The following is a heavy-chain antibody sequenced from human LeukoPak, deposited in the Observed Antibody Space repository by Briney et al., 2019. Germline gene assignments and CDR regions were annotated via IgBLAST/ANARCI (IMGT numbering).Heavy chain of an antibody. V-gene: IGHV1-2*02. D-gene: IGHD3-3*01. CDR1: GHTFTGYY. J-gene: IGHJ4*02. CDR3: ARPNFWSGYYQGY. CDR2: INPNSGGT. Sequence: ASVKVSCKASGHTFTGYYMHWVRQAPGQGLEWMGWINPNSGGTNYAQKFQGRVTMTRDTSISTAYMELSRLRSDDTAVYYCARPNFWSGYYQGYWGQGTLVTVSS.